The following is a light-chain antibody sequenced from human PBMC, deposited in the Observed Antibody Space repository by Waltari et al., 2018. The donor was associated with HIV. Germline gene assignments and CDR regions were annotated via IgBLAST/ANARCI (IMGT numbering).Light chain of an antibody. CDR3: QQYNNWPQT. Sequence: ETMMTQSPASLSVSPGERATLSCRASQSVSSNLAWYQQKPGQAPRLLIYGASTRATAIPARVRGSGSGTEFTLTISSLQSEDIAIYYCQQYNNWPQTFGQGTKVEIK. V-gene: IGKV3-15*01. CDR2: GAS. J-gene: IGKJ1*01. CDR1: QSVSSN.